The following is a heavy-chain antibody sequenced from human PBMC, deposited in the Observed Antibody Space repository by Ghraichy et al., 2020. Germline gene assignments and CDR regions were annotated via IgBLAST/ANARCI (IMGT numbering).Heavy chain of an antibody. Sequence: GESLNISCAGPGFIFSRYAMTWVRQAPGKGLEWVSSISGSGDPTNYADSVKGRFTISKDNSENTLYLQMNTLRAEDTAVYYCAGRTSGAYQDAFDIWSQGTKVTVSS. D-gene: IGHD1-7*01. CDR3: AGRTSGAYQDAFDI. J-gene: IGHJ3*02. V-gene: IGHV3-23*01. CDR1: GFIFSRYA. CDR2: ISGSGDPT.